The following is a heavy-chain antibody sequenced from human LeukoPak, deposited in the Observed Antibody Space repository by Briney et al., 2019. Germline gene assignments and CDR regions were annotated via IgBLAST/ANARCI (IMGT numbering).Heavy chain of an antibody. CDR2: ISSNGGST. J-gene: IGHJ4*02. CDR3: ARSHYYGSELDY. Sequence: GGSLRLSCAASGFTFSSYAMHWVRQAPGKGLEYVSAISSNGGSTYYANSVKGRFTISRDNSKNTLYLQMGGLRAEDMAVYYCARSHYYGSELDYWGQGTLVTVSS. CDR1: GFTFSSYA. D-gene: IGHD3-10*01. V-gene: IGHV3-64*01.